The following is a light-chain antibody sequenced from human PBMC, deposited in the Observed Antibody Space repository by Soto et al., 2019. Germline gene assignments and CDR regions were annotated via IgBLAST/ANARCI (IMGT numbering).Light chain of an antibody. J-gene: IGKJ2*01. CDR3: QQRSNWPPYT. CDR2: DAS. Sequence: ETVLTQSPATLSLSPGERATLSCRASQIVHTYLAWYQQKAGQAPRLLIYDASNRATGIPARFSGSGSGTDFTLTISSLEPEDCAVYYCQQRSNWPPYTCGQGTKLEIK. V-gene: IGKV3-11*01. CDR1: QIVHTY.